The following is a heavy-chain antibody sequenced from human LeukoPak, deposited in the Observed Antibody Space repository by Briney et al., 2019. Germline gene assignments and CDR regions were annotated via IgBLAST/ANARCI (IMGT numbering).Heavy chain of an antibody. CDR1: GGSFSGYY. D-gene: IGHD3-22*01. Sequence: SETLSLTCAVYGGSFSGYYWSWIRQPPGKGLEWIGEINHSGSTNYNPSLKSRVTISVDTSKNQFSLKLSSVTAADTAVYYCARGRDSSGLGYYYYYYYGMDVWGQGTTVTVSS. CDR2: INHSGST. V-gene: IGHV4-34*01. CDR3: ARGRDSSGLGYYYYYYYGMDV. J-gene: IGHJ6*02.